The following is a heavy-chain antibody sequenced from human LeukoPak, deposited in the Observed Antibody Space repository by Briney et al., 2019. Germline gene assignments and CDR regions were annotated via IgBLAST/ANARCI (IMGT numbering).Heavy chain of an antibody. Sequence: GESLKISCKGSGYTFTKYWIGWVRQMPGKGLEWMGVMHPGDSETRYSPSFQGQVTISADKSVSTAYLQWSSLKASDTAMYYCARRRFDYGGNSLDYWGQGTLVAVSS. D-gene: IGHD4-23*01. CDR3: ARRRFDYGGNSLDY. CDR1: GYTFTKYW. J-gene: IGHJ4*02. CDR2: MHPGDSET. V-gene: IGHV5-51*01.